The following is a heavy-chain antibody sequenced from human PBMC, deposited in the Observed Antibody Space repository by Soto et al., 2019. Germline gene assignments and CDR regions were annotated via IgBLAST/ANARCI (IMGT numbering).Heavy chain of an antibody. CDR3: ARTRLYDASGYYYYYYGMDV. D-gene: IGHD3-22*01. Sequence: EVQLLESGGGLGQPGGSLRLSCAASGFTFSSYAMNWVRQAPGKGLEWVSTISGSGGNTYYADSVKGRFTISRDNSRNTVFLEMNSLRVEDTAVYYCARTRLYDASGYYYYYYGMDVWGQGTTVTVSS. CDR1: GFTFSSYA. CDR2: ISGSGGNT. V-gene: IGHV3-23*01. J-gene: IGHJ6*02.